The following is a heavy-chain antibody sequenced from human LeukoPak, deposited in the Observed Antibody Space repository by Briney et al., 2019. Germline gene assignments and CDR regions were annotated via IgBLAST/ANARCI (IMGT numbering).Heavy chain of an antibody. CDR3: AKGPYGSGKYYFVY. D-gene: IGHD3-10*01. V-gene: IGHV3-7*03. CDR1: GFTFSDFW. J-gene: IGHJ4*02. CDR2: IKQDGSEK. Sequence: GGSLRLSCAASGFTFSDFWMTWARQAPGKGLGWVANIKQDGSEKYYVDSVRGRFTISRDNAKNSLYLQMNSLRAEDTAVYYCAKGPYGSGKYYFVYWGQGTLVTVSS.